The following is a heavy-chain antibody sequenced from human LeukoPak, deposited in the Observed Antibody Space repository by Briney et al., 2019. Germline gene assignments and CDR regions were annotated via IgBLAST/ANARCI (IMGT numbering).Heavy chain of an antibody. Sequence: GGSLRLSCAASGFTVSHNYMTWVRQAPGQGLEWVSVLYSGGSTYYADSVKGRFTISRHNSKNTLYLQMNSRRPEDTAVYYCAKGRGSTLGAWHFDFWGQGTLVTVSS. CDR2: LYSGGST. D-gene: IGHD3-10*01. CDR1: GFTVSHNY. J-gene: IGHJ4*02. CDR3: AKGRGSTLGAWHFDF. V-gene: IGHV3-53*04.